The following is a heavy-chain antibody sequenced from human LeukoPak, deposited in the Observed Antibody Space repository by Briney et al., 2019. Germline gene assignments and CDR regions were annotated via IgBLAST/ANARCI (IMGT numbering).Heavy chain of an antibody. CDR3: ARLFTGDYDSYCYDY. J-gene: IGHJ4*02. CDR2: IYLNDDK. CDR1: GFSLTTSGVG. D-gene: IGHD3-22*01. Sequence: SGPTLAKPTQTLTLTCTFSGFSLTTSGVGVGWIRQPPGKALEWLALIYLNDDKRYSPSLKSRLTITKDTSKNQVVLTMTNMDPVDTATYYCARLFTGDYDSYCYDYWGQGTLVTVSS. V-gene: IGHV2-5*01.